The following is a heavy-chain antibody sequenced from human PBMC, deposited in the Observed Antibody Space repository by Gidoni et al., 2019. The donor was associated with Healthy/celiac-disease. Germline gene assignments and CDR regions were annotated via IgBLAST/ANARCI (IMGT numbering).Heavy chain of an antibody. V-gene: IGHV4-39*01. CDR1: GGSISSRSYY. D-gene: IGHD6-19*01. Sequence: LQLQESGPGLVKPSETLSSTCTVSGGSISSRSYYWGWIRQPPGKGLEWIGSIYYSGSTYYNPSLKSRVTISVATSKNQFSLKLSSVTAADTAVYYCARLGIAVAAMYNWFDPWGQGTLVTVSS. J-gene: IGHJ5*02. CDR2: IYYSGST. CDR3: ARLGIAVAAMYNWFDP.